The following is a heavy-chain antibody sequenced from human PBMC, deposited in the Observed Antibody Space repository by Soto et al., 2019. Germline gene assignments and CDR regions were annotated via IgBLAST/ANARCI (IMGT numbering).Heavy chain of an antibody. J-gene: IGHJ6*02. V-gene: IGHV4-39*01. CDR3: ARLGIYYYYGMDV. CDR2: IYYSGST. CDR1: GGSISSSSYY. D-gene: IGHD1-26*01. Sequence: PSETLSLTCTFSGGSISSSSYYWGWIRQPPGKGLEWIGSIYYSGSTYYNPSLKSRVTISVDTSKNQFSLKLSSVTAADTAVYYCARLGIYYYYGMDVWGQGTTVTVSS.